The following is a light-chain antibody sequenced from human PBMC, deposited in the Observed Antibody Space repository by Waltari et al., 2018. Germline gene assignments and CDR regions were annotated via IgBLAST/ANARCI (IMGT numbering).Light chain of an antibody. J-gene: IGLJ2*01. CDR2: GRN. CDR1: RLRTYY. Sequence: SSELTQDPTVSVALGQTVRITCQGDRLRTYYANWYQQKPGQAPVIVIYGRNNRPSGIPDRFSGSSSGNTASLTITGTQAEDEADYYCDSRDSSGDHHVVFGGGTKLTVL. V-gene: IGLV3-19*01. CDR3: DSRDSSGDHHVV.